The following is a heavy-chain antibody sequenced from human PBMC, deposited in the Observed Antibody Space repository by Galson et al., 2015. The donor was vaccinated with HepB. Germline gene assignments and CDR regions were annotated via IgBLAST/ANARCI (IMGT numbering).Heavy chain of an antibody. CDR1: GFTFSDYY. CDR3: ARFKVDPLWFGVGTVDY. Sequence: SLSLSCAASGFTFSDYYMSWIRQAPGKGLEWVSYISISSSGSTIYYADSVKGRFTISRDNAKNSLYLQMNSLRAEDTAVYYCARFKVDPLWFGVGTVDYWGQGTLVTVSS. J-gene: IGHJ4*02. D-gene: IGHD3-10*01. CDR2: ISISSSGSTI. V-gene: IGHV3-11*01.